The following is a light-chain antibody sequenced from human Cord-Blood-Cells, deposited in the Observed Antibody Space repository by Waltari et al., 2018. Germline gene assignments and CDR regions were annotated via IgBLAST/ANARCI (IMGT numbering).Light chain of an antibody. Sequence: QSALTQPPSVSGSPGQSVTISCTGTSSDVGSYNRVSWYQQPPGTAPKLTIYEVSNRPPGVPDRFAGSTAGNTASLTISGLQAEDEADYYCSSYTSSSTLVFGGGTKLTVL. CDR2: EVS. CDR1: SSDVGSYNR. V-gene: IGLV2-18*02. J-gene: IGLJ2*01. CDR3: SSYTSSSTLV.